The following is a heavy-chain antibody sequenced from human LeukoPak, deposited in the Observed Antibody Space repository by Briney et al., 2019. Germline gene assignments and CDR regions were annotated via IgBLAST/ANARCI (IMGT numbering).Heavy chain of an antibody. J-gene: IGHJ4*02. CDR3: ARERRGSGSYPFDY. CDR1: GXSISSHY. CDR2: ISYSGST. V-gene: IGHV4-59*11. Sequence: PSETLSLTCTVSGXSISSHYGSWIRQPPGKGLEWIGYISYSGSTNYNPSLKSRVTISVDTSKNQFSLKLSSVTAADTAVYYCARERRGSGSYPFDYWGQGTLVTVSS. D-gene: IGHD3-10*01.